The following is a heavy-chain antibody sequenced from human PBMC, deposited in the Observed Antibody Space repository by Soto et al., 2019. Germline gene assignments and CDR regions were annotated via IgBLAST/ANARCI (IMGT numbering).Heavy chain of an antibody. Sequence: QVQLVQSGTEVKKPGSSVKVSCKASGGTFRNYPINWVRQAPGQGLEWMGSIFPLTDIPDYAQNFQARLTISADQSTSTAYMELSSLTSADTAMYFCARGPLVVLNYFESWGQGSLVTVSS. J-gene: IGHJ4*02. V-gene: IGHV1-69*02. CDR1: GGTFRNYP. CDR2: IFPLTDIP. CDR3: ARGPLVVLNYFES.